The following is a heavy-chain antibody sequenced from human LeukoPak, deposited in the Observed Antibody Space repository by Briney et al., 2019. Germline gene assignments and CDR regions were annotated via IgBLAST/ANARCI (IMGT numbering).Heavy chain of an antibody. CDR3: AKGSGYYFDY. CDR1: GFTFSYYW. CDR2: IKYDGSER. J-gene: IGHJ4*02. D-gene: IGHD1-26*01. Sequence: GGSLRLSCTASGFTFSYYWMSWVRQAPGKGLEWVANIKYDGSERYYVDSVKGRFTISRDNTKNSLYLQMNSLRADDTAVYYCAKGSGYYFDYWGQGTLVTVSS. V-gene: IGHV3-7*01.